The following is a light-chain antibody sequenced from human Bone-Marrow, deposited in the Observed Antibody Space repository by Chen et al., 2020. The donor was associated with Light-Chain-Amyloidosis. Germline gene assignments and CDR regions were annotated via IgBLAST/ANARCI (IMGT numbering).Light chain of an antibody. CDR3: QVWDGSSDRYV. J-gene: IGLJ1*01. CDR1: NIGSKS. Sequence: SYVLTQPPPVSVAPGQTASITCGGNNIGSKSVLWYQQKPGQAPVLVVYDDSARPSGIPGRCSGSNAGNAATQTISRGEAGDEADYYCQVWDGSSDRYVFGTGTKVTVL. V-gene: IGLV3-21*02. CDR2: DDS.